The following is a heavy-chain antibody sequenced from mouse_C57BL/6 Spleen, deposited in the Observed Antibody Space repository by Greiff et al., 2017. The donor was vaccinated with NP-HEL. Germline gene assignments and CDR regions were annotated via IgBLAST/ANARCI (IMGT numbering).Heavy chain of an antibody. D-gene: IGHD1-1*01. J-gene: IGHJ1*03. CDR1: GFTFSSYT. Sequence: EVKLVESGGGLVKPGGSLKLSCAASGFTFSSYTMSWVRQTPEKRLEWVATISGGGGNTYYPDSVKGRFTISRDNAKNTLYLQMSSLRSEDTALYYCARATVVARGWYFDVWGTGTTVTVSS. CDR2: ISGGGGNT. CDR3: ARATVVARGWYFDV. V-gene: IGHV5-9*01.